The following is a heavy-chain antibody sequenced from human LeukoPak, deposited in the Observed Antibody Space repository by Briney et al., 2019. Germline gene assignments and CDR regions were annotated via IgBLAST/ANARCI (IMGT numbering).Heavy chain of an antibody. V-gene: IGHV1-69*13. CDR3: ARDVGGSYARDAFDI. CDR2: IIPMFRSA. J-gene: IGHJ3*02. Sequence: GASVKVSCKASGGTFRTSGFSWVRQSPGQGLEWMGGIIPMFRSANYAQEFQGRVTVIADESTSTVYMELSSLRSDDTAMYYCARDVGGSYARDAFDIWGQGTMVTVSS. CDR1: GGTFRTSG. D-gene: IGHD1-26*01.